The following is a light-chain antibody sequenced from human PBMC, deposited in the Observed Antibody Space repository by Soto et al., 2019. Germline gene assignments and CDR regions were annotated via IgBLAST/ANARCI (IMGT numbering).Light chain of an antibody. V-gene: IGLV2-8*01. Sequence: QSALTQPPSASGSLGQSVTISCTGTSSDVGTYNYVSWYQQHPGKAPKLMIYEVSARPSGVPDRFSGSKSGNTASLTVSGLQAADEADYYCCSYAGSNNLVFGGGTKVTVL. CDR1: SSDVGTYNY. CDR2: EVS. CDR3: CSYAGSNNLV. J-gene: IGLJ2*01.